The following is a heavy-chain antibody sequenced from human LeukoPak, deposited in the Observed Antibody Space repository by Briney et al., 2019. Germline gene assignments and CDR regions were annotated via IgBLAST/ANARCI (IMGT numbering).Heavy chain of an antibody. V-gene: IGHV1-18*01. Sequence: ASVKVSCKASGYTFTSYGISWVRQAPGQGLEWMGWISAYNGNTNYAQKLQGRVTMTEDTSTDTAYMELSSLRSEDTAVYYCATVSPLTGTHWFDPWGQGTLVTVSS. J-gene: IGHJ5*02. D-gene: IGHD1/OR15-1a*01. CDR3: ATVSPLTGTHWFDP. CDR2: ISAYNGNT. CDR1: GYTFTSYG.